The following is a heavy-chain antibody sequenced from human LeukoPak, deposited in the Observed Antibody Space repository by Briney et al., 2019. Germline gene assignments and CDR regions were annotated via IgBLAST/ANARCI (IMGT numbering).Heavy chain of an antibody. V-gene: IGHV3-49*04. CDR3: TRDQTPDY. CDR1: GFTFGDYS. J-gene: IGHJ4*02. CDR2: IRSNLYGGTP. Sequence: GGSLRLSCTASGFTFGDYSMTWVPQAPGKGLEWVGFIRSNLYGGTPEYAASVKGRFTISRDDSKSIAYLEMNILKTDDTAVYYCTRDQTPDYWGQGTLVTVSS.